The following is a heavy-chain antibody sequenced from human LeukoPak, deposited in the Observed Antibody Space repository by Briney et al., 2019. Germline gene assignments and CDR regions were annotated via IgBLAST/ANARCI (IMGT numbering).Heavy chain of an antibody. CDR3: ARDPGHYGEGDFDY. J-gene: IGHJ4*02. V-gene: IGHV3-7*01. CDR1: GFAFSSYW. Sequence: PGGSLRLSCAASGFAFSSYWMSWVRQAPGKGLEWVANIKQDGSEKYYVDSVKGRFTISRDNAKNSLYLQMNSLRAEDTAVYYCARDPGHYGEGDFDYWGQGTQVTVSS. CDR2: IKQDGSEK. D-gene: IGHD4-17*01.